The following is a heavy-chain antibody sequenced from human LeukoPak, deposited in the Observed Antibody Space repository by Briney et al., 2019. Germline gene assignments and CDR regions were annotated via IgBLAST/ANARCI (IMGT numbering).Heavy chain of an antibody. CDR3: ARALPYY. D-gene: IGHD1-26*01. J-gene: IGHJ4*02. CDR2: INDDGSGT. V-gene: IGHV3-74*01. Sequence: PGGSLRLSCAASGFTFSSYWMHWVRQAPGKGLVWVSRINDDGSGTSYADSVEGRFTISRDNAKNTLYLQMNSLRVEDTAVYYCARALPYYWGQGTLVTVSS. CDR1: GFTFSSYW.